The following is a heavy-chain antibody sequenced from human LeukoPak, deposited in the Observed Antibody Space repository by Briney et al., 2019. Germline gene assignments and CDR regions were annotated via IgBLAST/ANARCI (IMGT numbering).Heavy chain of an antibody. CDR2: ISYDGSNK. Sequence: PGGSLRLSCAASGFTFSSYAMHWVRQAPGKGLEWVAVISYDGSNKYYADSVKGRFTISRDNSKNTLYLQMNSLRAEDTAVYYCAKGEQWLVPLDYWGQGTLVTVSS. D-gene: IGHD6-19*01. V-gene: IGHV3-30-3*01. CDR1: GFTFSSYA. CDR3: AKGEQWLVPLDY. J-gene: IGHJ4*02.